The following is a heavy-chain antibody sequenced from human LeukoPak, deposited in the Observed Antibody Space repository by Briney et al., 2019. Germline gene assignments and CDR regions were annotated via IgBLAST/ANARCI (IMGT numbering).Heavy chain of an antibody. CDR3: ARDYHDSSGYPSFFDY. CDR1: GFTFSSYS. CDR2: ISSSSSTI. Sequence: GGSLRLSCAASGFTFSSYSMNWVRQAPGKGLEWVSYISSSSSTIYYADSVKGRFTISRDNAKNSLYLQMNSLRDEDTAVYYCARDYHDSSGYPSFFDYWGREPWSPSPQ. V-gene: IGHV3-48*02. J-gene: IGHJ4*02. D-gene: IGHD3-22*01.